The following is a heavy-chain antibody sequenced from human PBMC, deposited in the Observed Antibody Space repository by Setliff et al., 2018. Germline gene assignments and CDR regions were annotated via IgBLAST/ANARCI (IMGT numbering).Heavy chain of an antibody. CDR1: GFTFRDYA. CDR3: TKDRVYDTTYYFDH. Sequence: QPGGSLRLSCAASGFTFRDYAIDWVRQAPGKGLEWVSTITGKDFSAYYADSVTGRFTISRDNSKNTVYLDVNSLRAEDTAVYYCTKDRVYDTTYYFDHWGQGTLVTVSS. CDR2: ITGKDFSA. J-gene: IGHJ4*02. D-gene: IGHD3-9*01. V-gene: IGHV3-23*01.